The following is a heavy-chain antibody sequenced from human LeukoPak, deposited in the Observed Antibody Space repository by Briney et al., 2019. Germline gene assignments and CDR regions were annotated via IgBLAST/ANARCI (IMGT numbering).Heavy chain of an antibody. J-gene: IGHJ6*02. CDR3: ARVRELRRGSGYSTYDYYYGMDV. V-gene: IGHV1-18*04. Sequence: ASVKVSCKASGYTFTDYYMHWLRQAPGQGLEWMGWISSDNGNTNYAQKVQGRVTMTTDTSTSTAYMELRSLRSDDTAVYYCARVRELRRGSGYSTYDYYYGMDVWGQGTTVTVSS. D-gene: IGHD3-22*01. CDR2: ISSDNGNT. CDR1: GYTFTDYY.